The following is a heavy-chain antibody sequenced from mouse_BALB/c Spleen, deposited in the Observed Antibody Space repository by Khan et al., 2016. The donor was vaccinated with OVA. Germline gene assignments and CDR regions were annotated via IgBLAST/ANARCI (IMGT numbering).Heavy chain of an antibody. Sequence: QVQLQQPGAELVMPGASVKMSCKASGYTFTDYWMHWVKQRPGQGLEWIGAIDTSDSYTSYNQKFKGKATLTVDESSSTAYMQLSSLTSEDSAFYYCARSSQLGRRGAMDYWGQGTSVTVSS. D-gene: IGHD4-1*02. CDR3: ARSSQLGRRGAMDY. V-gene: IGHV1-69*01. CDR2: IDTSDSYT. J-gene: IGHJ4*01. CDR1: GYTFTDYW.